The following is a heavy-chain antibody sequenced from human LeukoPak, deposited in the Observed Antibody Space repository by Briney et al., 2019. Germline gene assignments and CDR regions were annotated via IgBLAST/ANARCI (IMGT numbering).Heavy chain of an antibody. CDR2: ISSSSSTI. CDR1: GFTFSSYS. D-gene: IGHD6-13*01. CDR3: ARVGSWSPRGADDY. Sequence: QPGGSLRLSCAASGFTFSSYSMNWVRQAPGKGLEWVSYISSSSSTIYYADSVKGRFTISRDNAKNSLYLQMNSLRAEDTAVYYCARVGSWSPRGADDYWGQGTLVTVSS. V-gene: IGHV3-48*04. J-gene: IGHJ4*02.